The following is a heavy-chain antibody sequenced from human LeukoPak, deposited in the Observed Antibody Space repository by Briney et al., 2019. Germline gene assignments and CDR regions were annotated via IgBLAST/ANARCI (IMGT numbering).Heavy chain of an antibody. Sequence: ASVKVSCKASGYTFRNYYLHWVRQAPGQGPDWMGVINPSGAYTAYAQEFQGRVTMTRDMSTSTVYMEVRSLRSDDTAVYYCARASGTYEGGAYDFWGQGTRVIVSS. CDR3: ARASGTYEGGAYDF. CDR2: INPSGAYT. J-gene: IGHJ3*01. V-gene: IGHV1-46*01. CDR1: GYTFRNYY. D-gene: IGHD1-26*01.